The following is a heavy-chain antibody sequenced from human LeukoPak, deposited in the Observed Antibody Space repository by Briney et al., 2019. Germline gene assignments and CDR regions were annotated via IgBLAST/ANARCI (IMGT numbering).Heavy chain of an antibody. CDR1: GGTFSSYA. Sequence: SVKVSCKASGGTFSSYAISWVRQAPGQGLEWMGGIIPIFGTANYAQKFQGRVTITADESTSTAYMELSSLRSEDTAVYYCATNYYDSSGYYAPVDYWGQGALVTVSS. V-gene: IGHV1-69*13. CDR3: ATNYYDSSGYYAPVDY. CDR2: IIPIFGTA. D-gene: IGHD3-22*01. J-gene: IGHJ4*02.